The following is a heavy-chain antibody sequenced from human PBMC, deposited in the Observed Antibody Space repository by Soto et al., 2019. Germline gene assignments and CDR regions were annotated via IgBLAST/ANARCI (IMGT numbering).Heavy chain of an antibody. J-gene: IGHJ6*02. Sequence: SETLSLTCTVSGGSISSGGYYWSWIRQHPGKGLEWIGYIYYSGSTYYNPSLKSRVTISVDTSKNQFSLKLSSVTAADTAVYYCAKGNYDLEGWWYGMDVWGQGTTVTVSS. CDR2: IYYSGST. V-gene: IGHV4-31*03. CDR1: GGSISSGGYY. CDR3: AKGNYDLEGWWYGMDV. D-gene: IGHD4-4*01.